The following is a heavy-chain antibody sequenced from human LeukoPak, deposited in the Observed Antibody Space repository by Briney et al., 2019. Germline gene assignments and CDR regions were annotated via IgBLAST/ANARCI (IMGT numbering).Heavy chain of an antibody. CDR2: IYSGGST. D-gene: IGHD3-16*01. CDR3: ARARLGGFDY. V-gene: IGHV3-53*01. CDR1: GFTVSSNY. Sequence: GGTLTLSCAASGFTVSSNYMSWVRQAPGPGLEWDSVIYSGGSTYYADTVTGQFTISRDNSKNTLYLQMTSLRAEDTAVYYGARARLGGFDYWGQGTLVTVSS. J-gene: IGHJ4*02.